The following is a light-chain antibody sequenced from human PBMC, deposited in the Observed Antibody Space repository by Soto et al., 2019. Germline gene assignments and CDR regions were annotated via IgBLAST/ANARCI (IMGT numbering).Light chain of an antibody. CDR1: QTISSY. CDR3: HQSYSIPPT. J-gene: IGKJ2*01. V-gene: IGKV1-39*01. Sequence: DIQMTQSPSSLSASVGDRVTITCRASQTISSYLNWYQQKPGKAPKVLMYAASSLHSGVPSRFSGSGSGTDFTLTISSLQPEDFASYYCHQSYSIPPTFGQGTKLEIK. CDR2: AAS.